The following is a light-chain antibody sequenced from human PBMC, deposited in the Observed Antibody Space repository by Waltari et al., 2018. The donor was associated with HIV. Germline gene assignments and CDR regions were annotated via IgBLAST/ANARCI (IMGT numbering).Light chain of an antibody. CDR2: EVS. V-gene: IGLV2-23*02. J-gene: IGLJ2*01. CDR1: SSDVGTYKH. CDR3: SSYAGSSTFVI. Sequence: QSVLTQPASVSGSPGQSITISCTGSSSDVGTYKHVSWYQQHPGQAPRLIIYEVSKRPSGVSNRYSASKSGKTASLTVSGLRAEDEADYYCSSYAGSSTFVIFGGGTKLTVL.